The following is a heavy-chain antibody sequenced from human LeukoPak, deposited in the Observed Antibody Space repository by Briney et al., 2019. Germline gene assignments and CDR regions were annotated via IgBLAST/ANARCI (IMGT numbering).Heavy chain of an antibody. J-gene: IGHJ4*02. CDR3: ATLGFSSGYYYYFDH. V-gene: IGHV4-39*07. D-gene: IGHD3-22*01. CDR2: IYYSGST. CDR1: GDSMNNYY. Sequence: SETLSLTCTVSGDSMNNYYWSWIRQPPGKGLEWIGSIYYSGSTYYNPSLKSRVTISVDTSKNQFSLKLSSVTAADTAVYYCATLGFSSGYYYYFDHWGQGTLVTVSS.